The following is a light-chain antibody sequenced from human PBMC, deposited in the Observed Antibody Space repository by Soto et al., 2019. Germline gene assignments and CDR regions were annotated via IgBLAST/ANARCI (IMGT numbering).Light chain of an antibody. CDR3: QQSYSSSWT. CDR2: AAS. J-gene: IGKJ1*01. Sequence: DIQMTQSPSSLSASVGDRVTITCRASQSISNYLNWYQQKPGKAPKFLIYAASSLQSGVPSRFRGSGSGTDFTLAISSLQREDFATYFCQQSYSSSWTFGQGTKVDIK. V-gene: IGKV1-39*01. CDR1: QSISNY.